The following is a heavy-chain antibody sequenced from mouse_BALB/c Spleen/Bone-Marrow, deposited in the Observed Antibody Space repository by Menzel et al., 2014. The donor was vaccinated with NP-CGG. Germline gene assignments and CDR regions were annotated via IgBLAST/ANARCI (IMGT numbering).Heavy chain of an antibody. CDR1: GFTFSNYW. CDR3: TRRNFAMDY. Sequence: EVQGVESGEGLVQPGGSMKLSCVASGFTFSNYWMNWVRQSPEKGLEWVAEIRLKSNNYATHYAESVKGRFTISRDDSKSSVYLQMNNLRAEDTGIYYCTRRNFAMDYWGQGTSVTVSS. J-gene: IGHJ4*01. V-gene: IGHV6-6*02. CDR2: IRLKSNNYAT.